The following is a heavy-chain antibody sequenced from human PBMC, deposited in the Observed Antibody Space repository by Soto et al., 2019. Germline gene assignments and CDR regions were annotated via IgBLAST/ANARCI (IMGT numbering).Heavy chain of an antibody. Sequence: GASVKVSCKASGYTFTGYYMHWVRQAPGQGLEWMGWINPNSGDTSYAQKFQGRVTMTRDTSITTAYMELSRLRSDDTAVYYCARGHCSGTSCYGSDYYYGLDVWGQGTTVTVSS. J-gene: IGHJ6*02. V-gene: IGHV1-2*02. CDR3: ARGHCSGTSCYGSDYYYGLDV. CDR1: GYTFTGYY. D-gene: IGHD2-2*01. CDR2: INPNSGDT.